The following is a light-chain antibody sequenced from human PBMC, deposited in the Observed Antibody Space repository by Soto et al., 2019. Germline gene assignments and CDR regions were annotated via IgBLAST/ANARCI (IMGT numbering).Light chain of an antibody. J-gene: IGKJ5*01. CDR3: QQSYSTPPNT. Sequence: EIVLPQSPGTLSLSPGEIATLSCRASHSVTSDYLAWYQQKPGQAPRLLIYGATKRATGIPDRFSGSGSGTEFTLTISSLQPDDFATYYCQQSYSTPPNTFGQGTRLEIK. V-gene: IGKV3-20*01. CDR2: GAT. CDR1: HSVTSDY.